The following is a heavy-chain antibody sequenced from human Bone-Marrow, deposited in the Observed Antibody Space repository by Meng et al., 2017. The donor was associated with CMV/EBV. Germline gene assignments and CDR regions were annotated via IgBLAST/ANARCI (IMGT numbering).Heavy chain of an antibody. CDR3: AIQFVVVPAAIRTEYYYYGMDV. J-gene: IGHJ6*02. V-gene: IGHV1-18*01. D-gene: IGHD2-2*01. Sequence: ASVKVSCKASGYTFSSYGVTWVRQAPGQGLEWMGWISAYNGNTNYAQKLQGRVTMTTDTSTSTAYMELRSLRSDDTAVYYCAIQFVVVPAAIRTEYYYYGMDVWGQGTTVTVSS. CDR1: GYTFSSYG. CDR2: ISAYNGNT.